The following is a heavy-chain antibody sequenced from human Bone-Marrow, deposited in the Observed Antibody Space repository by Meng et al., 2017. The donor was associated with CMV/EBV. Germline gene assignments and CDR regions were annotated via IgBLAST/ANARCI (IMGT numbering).Heavy chain of an antibody. D-gene: IGHD6-19*01. CDR3: ARAHAVARYYH. CDR2: ISSSGSTI. CDR1: ALTFSDYY. Sequence: GRSLRLSCAASALTFSDYYMSWIRQAPGKGLEWVSYISSSGSTIYYADSVKGRFTISRDNAKNSLYLQMNSLTAADTAVYYCARAHAVARYYHWGQGTLVTVSS. J-gene: IGHJ5*02. V-gene: IGHV3-11*01.